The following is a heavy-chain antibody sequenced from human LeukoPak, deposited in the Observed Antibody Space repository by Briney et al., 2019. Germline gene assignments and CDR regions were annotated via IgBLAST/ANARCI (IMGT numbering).Heavy chain of an antibody. D-gene: IGHD3-22*01. J-gene: IGHJ4*02. CDR3: AKDKAPITMIVVVIGY. Sequence: GGSLRLSCAASGFTFSSYAMSWVRQAPGKGLEWVSAISGSGGSTYYADSVKGRFTISRDNSKNTLYLQMNSLRAEDTAVYYCAKDKAPITMIVVVIGYWGQGTLVTVSS. CDR1: GFTFSSYA. CDR2: ISGSGGST. V-gene: IGHV3-23*01.